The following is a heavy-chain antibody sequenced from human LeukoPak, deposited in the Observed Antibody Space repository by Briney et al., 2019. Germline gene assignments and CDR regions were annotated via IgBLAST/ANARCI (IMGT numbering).Heavy chain of an antibody. V-gene: IGHV1-2*02. CDR1: GYTFTGYY. D-gene: IGHD3-22*01. Sequence: ASVTVSCKASGYTFTGYYMHWVRQAPGQGLEWMGWINPNSGGTNYAQKFQGRVTMTRDTSISTAYMELSRLRSDDTAVYYCARDPTHDSSGDPWGQGTLVTVSS. J-gene: IGHJ5*02. CDR3: ARDPTHDSSGDP. CDR2: INPNSGGT.